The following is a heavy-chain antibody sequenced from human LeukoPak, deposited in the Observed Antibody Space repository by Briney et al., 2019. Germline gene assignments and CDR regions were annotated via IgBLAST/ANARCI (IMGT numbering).Heavy chain of an antibody. V-gene: IGHV3-23*01. CDR3: AKDLNWPRSEY. CDR1: GFTFSTTA. J-gene: IGHJ4*02. D-gene: IGHD1-20*01. CDR2: ISNSGGST. Sequence: GGSLRLSCAASGFTFSTTAMTWVRHAPGKGLELVSGISNSGGSTDYADSVKGRFTISRDNSKNTLSLQMNSLRAEDTAVYYCAKDLNWPRSEYWGQGTLVTVSS.